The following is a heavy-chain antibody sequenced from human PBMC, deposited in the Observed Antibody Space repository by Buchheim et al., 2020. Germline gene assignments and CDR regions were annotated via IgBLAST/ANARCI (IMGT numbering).Heavy chain of an antibody. V-gene: IGHV3-30*18. J-gene: IGHJ3*02. CDR3: AKDQGGYDSSAFDI. CDR1: GFTFGSYG. CDR2: ISYDGSNK. Sequence: QVQLVESGGGVVQPGRSLRLSCAASGFTFGSYGMHWVRQAPGKGLEWVAVISYDGSNKYYADSVKGRFTISRDNSKKTLYLQMNSLRAEDTAVYYCAKDQGGYDSSAFDIWGQGT. D-gene: IGHD5-12*01.